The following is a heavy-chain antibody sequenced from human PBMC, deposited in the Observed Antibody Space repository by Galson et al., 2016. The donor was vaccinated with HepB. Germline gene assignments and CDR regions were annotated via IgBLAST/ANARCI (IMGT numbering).Heavy chain of an antibody. V-gene: IGHV1-24*01. CDR1: GYTLTELS. J-gene: IGHJ4*02. CDR3: ATGPGLYYFDY. Sequence: SVKVSCKVSGYTLTELSMHWVRQAPGKGLEWMGGFDPEDYETIYAQNFQDRVTMTEDTSTDTAYMELTSLTSEDTAVYYCATGPGLYYFDYWGQGALITVSS. CDR2: FDPEDYET.